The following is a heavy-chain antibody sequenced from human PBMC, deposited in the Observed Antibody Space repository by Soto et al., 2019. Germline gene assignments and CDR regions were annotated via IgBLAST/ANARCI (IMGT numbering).Heavy chain of an antibody. CDR1: GGTFSSYA. CDR2: IIPIFGTA. V-gene: IGHV1-69*13. CDR3: ASAGAYYYYGMDV. J-gene: IGHJ6*02. Sequence: SVKVSFKAAGGTFSSYAISWVRQAPGQGLEWMGGIIPIFGTANYAQKFQGRVTITADESTSTAYMELSSLRSEDTAVYYCASAGAYYYYGMDVWGQGTTVTVSS. D-gene: IGHD1-26*01.